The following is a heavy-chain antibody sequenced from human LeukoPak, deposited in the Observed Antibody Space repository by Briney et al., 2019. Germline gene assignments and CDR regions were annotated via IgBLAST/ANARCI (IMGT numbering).Heavy chain of an antibody. Sequence: PGGSLRLSCAASGFTFSNYAMSWVRQAPGKGLEWVSAISGSGGSTYYADSVKGRFTISRDNSKNTLYLQMNSLRAEDTAVYYCASYSSSWYMFFDYWGQGTLVTVSS. CDR2: ISGSGGST. J-gene: IGHJ4*02. CDR1: GFTFSNYA. CDR3: ASYSSSWYMFFDY. V-gene: IGHV3-23*01. D-gene: IGHD6-13*01.